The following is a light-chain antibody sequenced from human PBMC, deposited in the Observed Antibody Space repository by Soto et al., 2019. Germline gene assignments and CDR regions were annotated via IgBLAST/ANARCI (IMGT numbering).Light chain of an antibody. V-gene: IGLV2-8*01. CDR2: EVT. CDR1: SSDVGGYNY. CDR3: SSYAGSNNLV. Sequence: QSALTQPRSASGSPGQSVTISCTGTSSDVGGYNYVSWYQQHPGKAPKLMIHEVTKRPSGVPDRFSGSKSGNTASLTVSGLQAEDEVDYYCSSYAGSNNLVFGGGTKLTVL. J-gene: IGLJ2*01.